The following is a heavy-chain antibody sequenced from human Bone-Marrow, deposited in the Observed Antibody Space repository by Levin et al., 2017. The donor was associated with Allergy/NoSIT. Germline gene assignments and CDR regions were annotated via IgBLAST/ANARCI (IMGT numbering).Heavy chain of an antibody. V-gene: IGHV4-4*02. Sequence: PSPTLSLTCAVSGGSISSSNWWSWVRQPPGKGLEWIGEIYHSGSTNYNPSLKSRVTISVDKSKNQFSLKLSSVTAADTAVYYCASWNTVTSRGPFDIWGQGTMVTVSS. CDR1: GGSISSSNW. CDR3: ASWNTVTSRGPFDI. CDR2: IYHSGST. J-gene: IGHJ3*02. D-gene: IGHD4-17*01.